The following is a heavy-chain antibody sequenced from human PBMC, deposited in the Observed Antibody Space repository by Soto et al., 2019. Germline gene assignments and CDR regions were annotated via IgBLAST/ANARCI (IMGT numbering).Heavy chain of an antibody. V-gene: IGHV4-31*03. CDR2: IFYSGTN. D-gene: IGHD6-13*01. J-gene: IGHJ4*02. Sequence: SETLSLTCTVSGGSISSVGYYWSWLRQHPGKGWEWFGYIFYSGTNYYNPSLKSRVTVSVDTSKNQFSLKLSSVTAAETAVYYCARGPWIGYSRSWLDYWGQGTLVTVSS. CDR1: GGSISSVGYY. CDR3: ARGPWIGYSRSWLDY.